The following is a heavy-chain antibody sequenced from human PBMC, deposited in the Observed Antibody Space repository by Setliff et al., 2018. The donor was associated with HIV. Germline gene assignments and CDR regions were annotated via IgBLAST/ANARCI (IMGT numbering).Heavy chain of an antibody. CDR2: IYSDGST. CDR3: AKDYTPTFWEYNWFDV. Sequence: GGSLRLSCEASGFTVSSSYMAWVRQAPGKGLEWVSTIYSDGSTYHRDSVKGRFTISRDNSKNTLYLQMSSLRPEDTAVYYCAKDYTPTFWEYNWFDVWGQGTQVTVSS. D-gene: IGHD3-3*01. J-gene: IGHJ5*02. V-gene: IGHV3-66*02. CDR1: GFTVSSSY.